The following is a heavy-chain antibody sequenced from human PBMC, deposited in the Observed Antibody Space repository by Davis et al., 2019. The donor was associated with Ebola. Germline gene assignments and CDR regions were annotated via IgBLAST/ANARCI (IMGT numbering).Heavy chain of an antibody. J-gene: IGHJ5*02. CDR3: ARDSVTYNWNEDMGWFDP. Sequence: ASVKVSCKASGYTFTSYGISWVRQAPGQGLEWIGWISAYNGNTNYAQKLQGRVTMTTDTSTSTAYMELRSLRSDDTAVYYCARDSVTYNWNEDMGWFDPWGQGTLVTVSS. CDR1: GYTFTSYG. V-gene: IGHV1-18*01. D-gene: IGHD1-1*01. CDR2: ISAYNGNT.